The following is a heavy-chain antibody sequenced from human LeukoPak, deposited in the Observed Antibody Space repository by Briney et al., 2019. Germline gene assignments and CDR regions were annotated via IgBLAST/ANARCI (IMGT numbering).Heavy chain of an antibody. CDR1: GFTFSSYS. CDR3: ASRDYFDY. CDR2: ISSSISYI. Sequence: GGSLRLSCAASGFTFSSYSMNWVRQAPGKGLEWVSSISSSISYIYYADSVKGRFTISRDNAKNSLHLQMNSLRAEDTAVYYCASRDYFDYWGQGTLVTVSS. V-gene: IGHV3-21*01. J-gene: IGHJ4*02.